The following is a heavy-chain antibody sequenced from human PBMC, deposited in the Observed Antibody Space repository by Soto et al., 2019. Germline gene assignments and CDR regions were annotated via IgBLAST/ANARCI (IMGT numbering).Heavy chain of an antibody. CDR2: ISSSSSYI. V-gene: IGHV3-21*01. J-gene: IGHJ6*02. Sequence: SLRLSCAASGFTFSSYSMNWVRQAPGKGLEWVSSISSSSSYIYYADSVKGRFTISRDNAKNSLYLQMNSLRAEDTAVYYCANIDFWSGCYYYYGMDVWGQGTTVTVSS. CDR1: GFTFSSYS. CDR3: ANIDFWSGCYYYYGMDV. D-gene: IGHD3-3*01.